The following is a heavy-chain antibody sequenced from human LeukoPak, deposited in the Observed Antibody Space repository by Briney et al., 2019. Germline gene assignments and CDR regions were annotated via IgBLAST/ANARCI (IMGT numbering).Heavy chain of an antibody. CDR3: ARSSSWDYYYYMDV. J-gene: IGHJ6*03. Sequence: GGSLRLSCAASGFTFSTYSMDWVRQAPGKGLEWVSSISFGSSYIYYADSVKGRFTISRDNSKNTLYLQMNSLRAEDTAVYYCARSSSWDYYYYMDVWGKGTTVTVSS. CDR2: ISFGSSYI. V-gene: IGHV3-21*01. D-gene: IGHD2-2*01. CDR1: GFTFSTYS.